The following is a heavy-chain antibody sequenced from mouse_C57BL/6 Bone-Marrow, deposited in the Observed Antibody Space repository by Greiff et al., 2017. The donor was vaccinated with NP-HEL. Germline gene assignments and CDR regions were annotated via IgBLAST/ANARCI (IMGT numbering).Heavy chain of an antibody. CDR1: GYTFTDYN. J-gene: IGHJ2*01. V-gene: IGHV1-22*01. CDR3: AYDYDGSFDY. D-gene: IGHD2-4*01. CDR2: INPNNGGT. Sequence: VQLQQSGPELVKPGASVKMSCKASGYTFTDYNMHWVKQSHGKSLEWIGYINPNNGGTSYNQKFKGKATLTVNKSSSTAYMELRSLTSEDSAVYYCAYDYDGSFDYWGQGTTLTVSS.